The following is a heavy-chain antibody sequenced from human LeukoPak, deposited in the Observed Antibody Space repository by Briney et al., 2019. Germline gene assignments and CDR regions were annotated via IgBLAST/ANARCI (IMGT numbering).Heavy chain of an antibody. CDR1: GFTVSSNY. V-gene: IGHV3-53*01. D-gene: IGHD6-19*01. CDR2: IYSGGST. J-gene: IGHJ3*02. CDR3: AKGGEQWLVPDAFDI. Sequence: GGSLRLSCAASGFTVSSNYMSWVRQAPGKGLEWVSVIYSGGSTYYADSVKGRFTISRDNSKNTLYLQMNSLRAEDTAVYYCAKGGEQWLVPDAFDIWGQGTMVTVSS.